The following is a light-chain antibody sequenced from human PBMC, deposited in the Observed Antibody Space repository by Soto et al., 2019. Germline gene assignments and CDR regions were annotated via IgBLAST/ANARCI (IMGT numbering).Light chain of an antibody. V-gene: IGKV3D-15*01. CDR2: DAS. CDR3: HQRFSWPLP. CDR1: HSISSL. Sequence: EIVLTESPATLSVSPGERATLSCRASHSISSLLAWYQQKTGQAPRLLIYDASYRATDIPPRFSGSGSGTDFTLTISSLQSEDFAVYYCHQRFSWPLPFGGGTKVDIK. J-gene: IGKJ4*01.